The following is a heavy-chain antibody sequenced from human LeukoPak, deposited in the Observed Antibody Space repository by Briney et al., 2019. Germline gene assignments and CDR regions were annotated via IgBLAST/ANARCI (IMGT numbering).Heavy chain of an antibody. CDR1: GFTFSSYW. Sequence: GGSLRLSCAASGFTFSSYWMHWVRQAPGRGLVWVSRLISDGSSASYADSVKGRFTISRDNTKNILYLQMNSLRAEDTAVYYCVRDARYCPDVWGQGTAVTVSS. D-gene: IGHD2-8*02. V-gene: IGHV3-74*01. J-gene: IGHJ6*02. CDR2: LISDGSSA. CDR3: VRDARYCPDV.